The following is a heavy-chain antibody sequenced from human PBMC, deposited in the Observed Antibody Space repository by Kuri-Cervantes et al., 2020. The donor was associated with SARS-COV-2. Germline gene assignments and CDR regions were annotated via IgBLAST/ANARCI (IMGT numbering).Heavy chain of an antibody. V-gene: IGHV4-39*01. Sequence: SETLSLTCSVSGGSISSRSYYWGWIRQPPGKGLEWIGSIYYSGSTNYNPTLKSRVTISVDTSTNQFFLNLTSVTAADTAVYYCARQGGYYGMDVWGPGTTVTVSS. J-gene: IGHJ6*02. CDR1: GGSISSRSYY. D-gene: IGHD3-22*01. CDR3: ARQGGYYGMDV. CDR2: IYYSGST.